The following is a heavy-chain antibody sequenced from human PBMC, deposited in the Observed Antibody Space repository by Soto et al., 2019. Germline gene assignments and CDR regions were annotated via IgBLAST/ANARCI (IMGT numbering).Heavy chain of an antibody. D-gene: IGHD2-21*02. J-gene: IGHJ4*02. V-gene: IGHV3-33*01. CDR2: IWHDGNNK. Sequence: QVQLVESGGGVVQPGRSLRLSCAASGFTFSSYGMHWVRQAPGKGLEWVAVIWHDGNNKYYADSVKGRFTISRDNSKNLLYLQMNSLRAEDTAVYYCTRDRGSDEPIDYWGQGTLVTVSS. CDR3: TRDRGSDEPIDY. CDR1: GFTFSSYG.